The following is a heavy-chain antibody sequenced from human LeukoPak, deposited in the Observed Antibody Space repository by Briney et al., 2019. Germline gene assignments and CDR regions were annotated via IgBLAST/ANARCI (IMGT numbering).Heavy chain of an antibody. CDR3: ARGAASSAWFSLY. CDR1: GYTFTSYG. CDR2: ISAYNGKT. D-gene: IGHD6-19*01. J-gene: IGHJ4*02. Sequence: ASVKVSCKAPGYTFTSYGIDWVRQAPGQGLEWMGWISAYNGKTDYAQKLQGRVTMTTDTSTNTAYMELRSLTSDDTAVYYCARGAASSAWFSLYWGQGTLVTVSS. V-gene: IGHV1-18*01.